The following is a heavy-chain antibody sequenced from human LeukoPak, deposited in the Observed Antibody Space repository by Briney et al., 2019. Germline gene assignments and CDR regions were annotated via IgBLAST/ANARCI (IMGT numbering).Heavy chain of an antibody. J-gene: IGHJ4*02. CDR3: ATQPKPSMYIAAAVTDY. D-gene: IGHD6-13*01. CDR1: GFTFSSYS. CDR2: ISSSSSYI. Sequence: GGSLRLSCAASGFTFSSYSINWVRQAPGKGLEWVSSISSSSSYIYYADSVKGRFTISRDNAKNSLYLQMNSLRAEDTAVYYCATQPKPSMYIAAAVTDYWGQGTLVTVSS. V-gene: IGHV3-21*01.